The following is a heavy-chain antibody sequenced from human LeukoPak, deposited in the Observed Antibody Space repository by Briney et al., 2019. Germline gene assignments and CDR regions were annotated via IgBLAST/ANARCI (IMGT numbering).Heavy chain of an antibody. CDR3: AIIRPRARRYFDWLSPPSLYSY. Sequence: SETLSLTCAVYRGSFSDNYWSWIRQPPGKGPEWIGEINHSGSTNYNPSLKSRVTISVDTSKNQFSLKLSSVTAADTAVYYCAIIRPRARRYFDWLSPPSLYSYWGQGTLVTVSS. V-gene: IGHV4-34*01. CDR1: RGSFSDNY. D-gene: IGHD3-9*01. J-gene: IGHJ4*02. CDR2: INHSGST.